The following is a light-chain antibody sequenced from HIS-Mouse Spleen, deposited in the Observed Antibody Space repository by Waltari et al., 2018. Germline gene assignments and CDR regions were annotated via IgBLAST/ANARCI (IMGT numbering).Light chain of an antibody. CDR2: EVS. V-gene: IGLV2-14*01. CDR3: SSYTSSSTLDV. J-gene: IGLJ1*01. Sequence: QSALTQPASVSGSPGQSITISCPGTSSDVGGYNYVSWYQQHPGKAPKLMIYEVSNRPSGVSNRFSGSKSGNTASLTISGLQAEDEADYYCSSYTSSSTLDVFGTGTKVTVL. CDR1: SSDVGGYNY.